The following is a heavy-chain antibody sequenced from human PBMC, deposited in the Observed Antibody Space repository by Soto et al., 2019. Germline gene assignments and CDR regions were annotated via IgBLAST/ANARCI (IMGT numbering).Heavy chain of an antibody. V-gene: IGHV4-30-4*01. D-gene: IGHD3-10*01. CDR1: GGSISSGDYY. CDR2: IYYSGST. Sequence: SETLSLTCTVSGGSISSGDYYWSWIRQPPGKDLEWIGYIYYSGSTFYNPSLRNRVTISLDTSKIQFSLKLSSMTAEDTAVYYFAXDEGYGSGASVNHYLDYWGHGTLVTVSA. CDR3: AXDEGYGSGASVNHYLDY. J-gene: IGHJ4*01.